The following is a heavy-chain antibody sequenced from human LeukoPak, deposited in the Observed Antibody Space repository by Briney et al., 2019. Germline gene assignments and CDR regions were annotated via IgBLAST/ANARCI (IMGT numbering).Heavy chain of an antibody. J-gene: IGHJ4*02. CDR3: AIGFWSGYYFDY. V-gene: IGHV1-2*02. CDR2: INPNSGGT. Sequence: ASVKVSCKASGYTFTGYYMHWVRQAPGQGLEWMGWINPNSGGTNYAQKFQGRVTMTRGTSISTAYMELSRLRSDDTAVYYCAIGFWSGYYFDYWGQGTLVTVSS. D-gene: IGHD3-3*01. CDR1: GYTFTGYY.